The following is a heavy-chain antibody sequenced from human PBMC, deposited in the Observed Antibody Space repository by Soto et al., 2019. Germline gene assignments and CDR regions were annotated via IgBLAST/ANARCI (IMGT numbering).Heavy chain of an antibody. J-gene: IGHJ5*02. Sequence: QVQLVQSGAEVKKPGASVKVSCKASGYTFTSYGISWVRQAPGQGLEWMGWISAYNGNTNYAQKLQGRVTMTTDTSTSTAYMELRSLRSDDTAVYYCARVEGSSGWYGGGINWFVPWGQGTLVTVSS. D-gene: IGHD6-19*01. V-gene: IGHV1-18*01. CDR2: ISAYNGNT. CDR3: ARVEGSSGWYGGGINWFVP. CDR1: GYTFTSYG.